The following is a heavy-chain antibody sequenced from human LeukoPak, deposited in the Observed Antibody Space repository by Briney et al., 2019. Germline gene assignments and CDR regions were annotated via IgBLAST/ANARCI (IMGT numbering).Heavy chain of an antibody. Sequence: ASVKVSCKASGYGFTSYGISWVRQAPGQGLEWMGWISAYNGNTNYAQKLQGRVTMTTDTSTSTAYMELRSLRSDDTAVYYCARDGEGSSAQILPYYYYYGMDVWGQGTTVTVSS. D-gene: IGHD6-6*01. J-gene: IGHJ6*02. CDR1: GYGFTSYG. V-gene: IGHV1-18*01. CDR2: ISAYNGNT. CDR3: ARDGEGSSAQILPYYYYYGMDV.